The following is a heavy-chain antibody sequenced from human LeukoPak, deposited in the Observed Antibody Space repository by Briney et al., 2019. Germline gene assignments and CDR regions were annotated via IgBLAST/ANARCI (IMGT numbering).Heavy chain of an antibody. V-gene: IGHV3-30*02. CDR1: GFTFSSYA. D-gene: IGHD3-10*01. CDR2: IRYDGSNK. J-gene: IGHJ4*02. Sequence: GGSLRLSCAASGFTFSSYAMHWVRQAPGKGLEWVAFIRYDGSNKYYADSVKGRFTISRDNSKNTLYLQMNSLRAEDTAVYYCAKDHYGSGGTYWGQGTLVTVSS. CDR3: AKDHYGSGGTY.